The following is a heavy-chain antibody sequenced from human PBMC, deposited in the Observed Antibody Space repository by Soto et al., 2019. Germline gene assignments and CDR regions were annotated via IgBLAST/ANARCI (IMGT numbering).Heavy chain of an antibody. CDR1: GGSISSSSYY. V-gene: IGHV4-39*01. CDR3: ANIPTPQRNWYYYYYGMDV. J-gene: IGHJ6*02. Sequence: PSETLSLTCTVSGGSISSSSYYWGWIRQPPGKGLEWIGSIYYSGSTYYNPSLKSRVTISVDTSKNQFSLKLSSVTAADTAVYYCANIPTPQRNWYYYYYGMDVWGQGTTVTVSS. CDR2: IYYSGST. D-gene: IGHD1-1*01.